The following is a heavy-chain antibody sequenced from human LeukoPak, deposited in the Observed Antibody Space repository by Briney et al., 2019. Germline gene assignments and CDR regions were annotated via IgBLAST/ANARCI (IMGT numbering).Heavy chain of an antibody. Sequence: ASVKVSCKVSGYTLTELSMHWVRQAPGKGLEWMGSFDPEDGETIYAQKFQGRVTMTEDTSTDTAYMELSSLRSEDTAVYYCATSPPDYYGSGRPYYFDYWGQGTLVTVSS. J-gene: IGHJ4*02. V-gene: IGHV1-24*01. D-gene: IGHD3-10*01. CDR3: ATSPPDYYGSGRPYYFDY. CDR1: GYTLTELS. CDR2: FDPEDGET.